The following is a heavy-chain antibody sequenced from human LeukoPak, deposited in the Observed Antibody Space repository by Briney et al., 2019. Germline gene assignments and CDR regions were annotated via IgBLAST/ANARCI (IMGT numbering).Heavy chain of an antibody. CDR3: ATALSNPFYDCSGYYYGYFQH. D-gene: IGHD3-22*01. J-gene: IGHJ1*01. CDR2: FDPEDGES. Sequence: ASVKVSCKVSGYTLTELSMHWVRQATGKGLEWMGGFDPEDGESVYAQKFQGRVTMTEDTSTDTAYMELSSLRSEDTAVYYCATALSNPFYDCSGYYYGYFQHWGQGTLVTVSS. CDR1: GYTLTELS. V-gene: IGHV1-24*01.